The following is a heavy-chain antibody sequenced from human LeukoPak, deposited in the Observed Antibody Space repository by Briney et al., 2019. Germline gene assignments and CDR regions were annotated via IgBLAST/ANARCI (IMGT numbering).Heavy chain of an antibody. D-gene: IGHD3-22*01. Sequence: GGSLRLSCAASGFTFSSYEMNWVRQAPGKGLEWVSYISSSGSTIYCADSVKGRFTISRDNAKNSLYLQMNSLRAEDTAVYYCARVGIVVVSDYWGQGTLVTVSS. V-gene: IGHV3-48*03. J-gene: IGHJ4*02. CDR1: GFTFSSYE. CDR3: ARVGIVVVSDY. CDR2: ISSSGSTI.